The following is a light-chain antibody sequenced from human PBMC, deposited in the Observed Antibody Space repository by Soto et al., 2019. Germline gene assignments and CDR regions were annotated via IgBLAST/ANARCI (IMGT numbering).Light chain of an antibody. V-gene: IGLV1-40*01. Sequence: QSVLTQPPSVSGAPGQRVTISCTGSSSNIGAGYDVHWYQQLPGTAPKLLIYGNSNRPSGVPDRFSGSKSGTSASLAITGLQADDEADYYCRSYDSSLSGFYVFGTGTKLTVL. CDR2: GNS. CDR3: RSYDSSLSGFYV. J-gene: IGLJ1*01. CDR1: SSNIGAGYD.